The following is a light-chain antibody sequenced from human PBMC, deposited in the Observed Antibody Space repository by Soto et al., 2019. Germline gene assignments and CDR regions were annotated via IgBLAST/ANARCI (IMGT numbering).Light chain of an antibody. J-gene: IGKJ1*01. CDR1: QSISSY. V-gene: IGKV1-39*01. Sequence: DIQMTQSPSSLSASVGDRVTITCRASQSISSYFSWYQQKPGKAPKLLIYAASRLQSGVPSRFSGSGSGTDFTRTISSLQPEDFATYYCQQSYSTPRTCGQGTEVEIK. CDR2: AAS. CDR3: QQSYSTPRT.